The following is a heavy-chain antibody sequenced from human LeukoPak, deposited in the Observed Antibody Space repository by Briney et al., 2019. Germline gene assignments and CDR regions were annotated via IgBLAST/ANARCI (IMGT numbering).Heavy chain of an antibody. Sequence: GGSLRLSCAASGFTFSSYSMNWVRQAPGKGLEWVSSISSSSSYIYYADSVKGRFTISRDNAKNSLYLQMNSLRAEDTAVYYCAELSITMIGGVWGKGTTVTISS. CDR2: ISSSSSYI. V-gene: IGHV3-21*01. J-gene: IGHJ6*04. CDR3: AELSITMIGGV. D-gene: IGHD3-10*02. CDR1: GFTFSSYS.